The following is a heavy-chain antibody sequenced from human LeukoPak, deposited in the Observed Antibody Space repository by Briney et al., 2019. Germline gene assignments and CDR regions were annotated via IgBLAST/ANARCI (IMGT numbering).Heavy chain of an antibody. CDR2: ISPDGITT. D-gene: IGHD1-7*01. CDR1: GFTFDNSW. CDR3: ATAGNYRFDN. J-gene: IGHJ4*02. Sequence: GGSLRLSCAASGFTFDNSWIHWVRQGPGRGLVWVSRISPDGITTNYADSVKGRFAISRDNAMNTLYLQMNSLRAEDTAVYYCATAGNYRFDNWGQGTLVTVSS. V-gene: IGHV3-74*01.